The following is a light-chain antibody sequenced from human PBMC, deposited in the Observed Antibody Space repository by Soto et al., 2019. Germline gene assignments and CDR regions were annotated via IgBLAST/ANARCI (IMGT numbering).Light chain of an antibody. Sequence: DIQMTQSPSSLSASVGDRVTITCRASQSISSYLNWYQQKPGKAPNLLIYAASSLQSGVPSRVRGSGSGTDFTLTISSLQPEDFATYYCQQSFITPPTFGQGTKVEIK. J-gene: IGKJ1*01. CDR1: QSISSY. CDR3: QQSFITPPT. CDR2: AAS. V-gene: IGKV1-39*01.